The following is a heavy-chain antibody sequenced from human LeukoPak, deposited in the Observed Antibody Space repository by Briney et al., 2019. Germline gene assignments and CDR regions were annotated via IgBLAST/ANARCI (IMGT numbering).Heavy chain of an antibody. CDR3: ARDLGYSSSSGDWFDP. J-gene: IGHJ5*02. V-gene: IGHV4-34*01. CDR1: GGSFSGYY. D-gene: IGHD6-6*01. CDR2: INHSGST. Sequence: SETLSLTCAVYGGSFSGYYWSWIRQPPGKGLEWIGEINHSGSTNYNPSLKSRVTISVDTSKNQFSLKLSSVTAADTAVYYCARDLGYSSSSGDWFDPWGQGTLVTVSP.